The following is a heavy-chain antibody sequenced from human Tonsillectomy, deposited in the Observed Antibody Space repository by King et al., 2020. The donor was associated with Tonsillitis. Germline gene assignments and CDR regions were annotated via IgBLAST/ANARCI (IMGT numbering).Heavy chain of an antibody. J-gene: IGHJ4*02. CDR3: AKDFSGAASSSSWSRFDY. V-gene: IGHV3-30*18. CDR1: GFTFRSYG. CDR2: ISFDGSDE. D-gene: IGHD6-13*01. Sequence: VQLVESGGGVVQPGRSLRLSCAASGFTFRSYGMHWVRQAPGKGLEWVAVISFDGSDEYYADSVKGRFTISRDNSKNTLYLKMNSLRVEDTAVYYCAKDFSGAASSSSWSRFDYWGQGTLVTVSS.